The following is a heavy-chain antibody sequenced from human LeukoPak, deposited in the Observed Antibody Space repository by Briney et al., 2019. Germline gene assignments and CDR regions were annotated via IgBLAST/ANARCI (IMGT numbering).Heavy chain of an antibody. CDR2: IYSGGST. CDR3: ARNRPAVYYYYMDV. D-gene: IGHD1-14*01. Sequence: PGGSRRLSCAASGFTVSSNYMSWVRQAPGKGLEWVSVIYSGGSTYYADSVKGRFTISRDNSKNTLYLQMNSLRAEDTAVYYCARNRPAVYYYYMDVWGKGTTVTVSS. V-gene: IGHV3-53*01. CDR1: GFTVSSNY. J-gene: IGHJ6*03.